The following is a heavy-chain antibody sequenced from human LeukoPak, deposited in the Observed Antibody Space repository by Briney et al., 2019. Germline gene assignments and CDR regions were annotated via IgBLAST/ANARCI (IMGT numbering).Heavy chain of an antibody. J-gene: IGHJ4*01. CDR2: IGGTSTPI. CDR3: AKCRGAGWSSLYFDY. Sequence: IGGTSTPIFYTDSVKGRFTISRDNSKNTLFLQMESVRADDTAVYYCAKCRGAGWSSLYFDYWGQGALVAVSA. V-gene: IGHV3-23*01. D-gene: IGHD6-19*01.